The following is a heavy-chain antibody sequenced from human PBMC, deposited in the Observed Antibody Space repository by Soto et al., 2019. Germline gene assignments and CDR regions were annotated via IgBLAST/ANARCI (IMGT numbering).Heavy chain of an antibody. CDR3: ARDAGIAAAGTHPFGYYYGMDV. D-gene: IGHD6-13*01. CDR2: IIPIFGTA. J-gene: IGHJ6*02. Sequence: ASVKVSCKASGGTFSSYAISWVRQAPGQGLEWMGGIIPIFGTANYAQKFQGRVTITADEPTSTAYMELSSLRSEDTAVYYCARDAGIAAAGTHPFGYYYGMDVWGQGTTVTVSS. CDR1: GGTFSSYA. V-gene: IGHV1-69*13.